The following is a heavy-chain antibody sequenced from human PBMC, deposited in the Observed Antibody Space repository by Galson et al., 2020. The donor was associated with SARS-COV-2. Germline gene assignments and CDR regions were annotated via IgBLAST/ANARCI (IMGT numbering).Heavy chain of an antibody. V-gene: IGHV4-59*08. J-gene: IGHJ5*02. CDR3: ARHAAYCTGGSCESDFDP. Sequence: SETLSLTCTVSGGSISNYYWSWIRQPPGKGLEWIAFISYSGHTNYSPSLRSRVTMSVDTYKNQFSLKLSSVTAADTAVYYCARHAAYCTGGSCESDFDPWGQGTLVTVSS. CDR1: GGSISNYY. CDR2: ISYSGHT. D-gene: IGHD2-15*01.